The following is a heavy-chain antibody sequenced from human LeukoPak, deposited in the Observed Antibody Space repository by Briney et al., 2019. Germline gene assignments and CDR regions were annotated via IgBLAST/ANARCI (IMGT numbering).Heavy chain of an antibody. Sequence: SETLSLTCTVSGGSISSSSYYWGWIRQPPGKGLEWIGSIYYSGSTYYNPSLKSRVTISVDTSKNQFSLKLSSVTAADTAVYYCARVPSSYYYDSSGYYYYYYMDVWGKGTTVTVSS. V-gene: IGHV4-39*07. J-gene: IGHJ6*03. D-gene: IGHD3-22*01. CDR1: GGSISSSSYY. CDR2: IYYSGST. CDR3: ARVPSSYYYDSSGYYYYYYMDV.